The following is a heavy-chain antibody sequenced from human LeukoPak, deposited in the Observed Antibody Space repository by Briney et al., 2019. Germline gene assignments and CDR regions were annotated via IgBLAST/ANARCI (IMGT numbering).Heavy chain of an antibody. CDR2: ISSSGSTI. Sequence: GGSLRLSCAASEFTFSSYAMSWIRQAPGKGLEWVSYISSSGSTIYYADSVKGRFTISRDNAKNSLYLQMNSLRAEDTAVYYCARDLAPYYYDSSGYNDYWGQGTLVTVSS. CDR1: EFTFSSYA. D-gene: IGHD3-22*01. J-gene: IGHJ4*02. V-gene: IGHV3-11*01. CDR3: ARDLAPYYYDSSGYNDY.